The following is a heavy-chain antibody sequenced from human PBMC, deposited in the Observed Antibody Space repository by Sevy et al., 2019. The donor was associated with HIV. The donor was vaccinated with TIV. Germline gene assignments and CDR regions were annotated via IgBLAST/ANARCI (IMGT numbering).Heavy chain of an antibody. Sequence: GGSLRLSCAASGFTFSSYAMHWVRQAPGKGLEWVAVISYDGSNKYYADSVKGRFTISRDNSKNTLYLQMNSLGAEDTAVYYCARDRYDSSGGYYYYGMDVWGQGTTVTVSS. CDR2: ISYDGSNK. V-gene: IGHV3-30-3*01. D-gene: IGHD3-22*01. CDR1: GFTFSSYA. J-gene: IGHJ6*02. CDR3: ARDRYDSSGGYYYYGMDV.